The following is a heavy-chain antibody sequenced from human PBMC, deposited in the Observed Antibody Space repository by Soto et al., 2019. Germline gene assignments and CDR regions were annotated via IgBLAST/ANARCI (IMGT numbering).Heavy chain of an antibody. V-gene: IGHV1-69*13. CDR1: GGTFSSYA. CDR2: IIPIFGTA. CDR3: ARDLFYRDSSGSLY. D-gene: IGHD3-22*01. Sequence: ASVKVSCKASGGTFSSYAISWVRQAPGQGLEWMGGIIPIFGTANYAQKFQGRVTITADESTSTAYMELSSLRSEDTAVYYCARDLFYRDSSGSLYWGQGTLVTVSS. J-gene: IGHJ4*02.